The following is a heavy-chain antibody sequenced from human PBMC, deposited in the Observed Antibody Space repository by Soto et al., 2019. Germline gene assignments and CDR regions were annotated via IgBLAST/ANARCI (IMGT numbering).Heavy chain of an antibody. CDR3: AKAIFGVVPPPYMDV. CDR1: GFTFSSYA. CDR2: ISGSGGST. V-gene: IGHV3-23*01. D-gene: IGHD3-3*01. J-gene: IGHJ6*03. Sequence: GESLKISCAASGFTFSSYAMSWVRQAPGKGLEWVSAISGSGGSTYYADSVKGRFTISRDNSKNTLYLQMNSLRAEDTAVYYCAKAIFGVVPPPYMDVWGKGTTVTVSS.